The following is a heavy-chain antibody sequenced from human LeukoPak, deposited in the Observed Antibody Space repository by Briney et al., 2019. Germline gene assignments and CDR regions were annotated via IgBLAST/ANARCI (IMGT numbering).Heavy chain of an antibody. CDR1: GFTFSSYG. V-gene: IGHV3-33*01. D-gene: IGHD1-7*01. Sequence: PGGSLRLSCAASGFTFSSYGMHWVRQAPGKGLEWVAVIWYDGSNKYYADSVKGRFTISRDNSKNTLYLQMSSLRAEDTAVYYCARCGGGTGTTWGGYYYYYMDVWGKGTTVTVSS. J-gene: IGHJ6*03. CDR3: ARCGGGTGTTWGGYYYYYMDV. CDR2: IWYDGSNK.